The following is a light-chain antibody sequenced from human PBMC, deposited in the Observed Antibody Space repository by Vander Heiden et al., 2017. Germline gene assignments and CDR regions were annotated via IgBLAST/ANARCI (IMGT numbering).Light chain of an antibody. V-gene: IGLV2-18*02. CDR3: SSYTTSSTWV. Sequence: QSALTQPPSVPGSPGQSVTISCTGPSSDIGTYNHVSWYQQPPGTAPKAMIYDVNNRPSGVPDRFSGSKSGNTASLTISGLQAEDEADYYCSSYTTSSTWVFGGGTKLTVL. J-gene: IGLJ3*02. CDR2: DVN. CDR1: SSDIGTYNH.